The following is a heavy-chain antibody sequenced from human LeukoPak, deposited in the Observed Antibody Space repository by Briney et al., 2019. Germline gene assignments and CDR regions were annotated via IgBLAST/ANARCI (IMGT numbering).Heavy chain of an antibody. CDR3: ARDLAASSLYYFDY. D-gene: IGHD6-13*01. Sequence: GGSLRLSCAASGFTFSNAWMSWVRQAPGKGLEWVSYISNSGSTIYYADSVKGRFTIPRDNAKNSLHLQMNSLRAEDTAVYYCARDLAASSLYYFDYWGQGTLVTVSS. V-gene: IGHV3-11*04. J-gene: IGHJ4*02. CDR1: GFTFSNAW. CDR2: ISNSGSTI.